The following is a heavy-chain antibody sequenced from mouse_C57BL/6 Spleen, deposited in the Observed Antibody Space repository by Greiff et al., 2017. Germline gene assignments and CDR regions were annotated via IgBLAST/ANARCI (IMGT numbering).Heavy chain of an antibody. J-gene: IGHJ2*01. V-gene: IGHV5-6*01. CDR1: GFTFSSYG. CDR3: SSHGGYYFAY. CDR2: IGSGGSYA. Sequence: EVMLVESGGDLVKPGGSLKLSCAASGFTFSSYGMSWVRQTPDKRLEWVATIGSGGSYAYYPDSVKGRFTISRDNAKNTLYLQMSSLRSEDTAMCYCSSHGGYYFAYWGQGTTLTVSS.